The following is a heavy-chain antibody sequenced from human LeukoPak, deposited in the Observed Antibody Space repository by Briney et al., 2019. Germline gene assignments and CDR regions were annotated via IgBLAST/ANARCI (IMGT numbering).Heavy chain of an antibody. CDR2: ISWNSGSI. J-gene: IGHJ4*02. D-gene: IGHD2-2*01. CDR3: AKDLGPAASGGYFDY. CDR1: GFTFDGYA. V-gene: IGHV3-9*03. Sequence: RAAGSLRLSCAASGFTFDGYAMHWHPHAPGKGREGGIGISWNSGSIGDADSVKGRFTISRDTAKNSLYLQMNSLRAEDMATYYCAKDLGPAASGGYFDYWGQGTLVTASS.